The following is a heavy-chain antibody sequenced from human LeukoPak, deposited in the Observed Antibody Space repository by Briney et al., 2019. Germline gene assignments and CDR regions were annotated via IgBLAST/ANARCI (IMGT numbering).Heavy chain of an antibody. CDR2: IKQDGSEK. D-gene: IGHD3-10*01. J-gene: IGHJ4*02. CDR3: ARWIGGFDY. CDR1: GFTFSDYG. Sequence: PGTSLRLSCAASGFTFSDYGFHWFRLAPGKGLEWVANIKQDGSEKYYVDSVKGRFTISRDNAKNSLYLQMNSLRAEDTAVYYCARWIGGFDYWGQGTLVTVSS. V-gene: IGHV3-7*01.